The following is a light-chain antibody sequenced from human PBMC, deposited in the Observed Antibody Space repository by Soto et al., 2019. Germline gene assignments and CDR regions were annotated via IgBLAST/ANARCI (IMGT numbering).Light chain of an antibody. V-gene: IGLV1-40*01. CDR2: GNS. CDR3: QSYESSLSSVV. J-gene: IGLJ2*01. CDR1: SSNIGAGYD. Sequence: QSVLTQPPSVCGAPGQRGTISCTGSSSNIGAGYDVHWYQQLPGTAPKLLISGNSNRPSGVPDRFSGSKSGTSASLAITGLQAEDEADYYCQSYESSLSSVVFGGGTKLTVL.